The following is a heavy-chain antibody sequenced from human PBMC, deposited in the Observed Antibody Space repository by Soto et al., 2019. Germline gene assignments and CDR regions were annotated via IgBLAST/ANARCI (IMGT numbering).Heavy chain of an antibody. V-gene: IGHV3-23*01. J-gene: IGHJ4*02. Sequence: PWASLRLSCSASCFPFIIYAISCVRQAPGKGLEWVSAISGSGGSTYYADSVKGRFTISRDNSKNTLYLQMNSLRAEDTAVYYCAKEPPYYYDSSGYYDYCGQGTLVTVSS. CDR3: AKEPPYYYDSSGYYDY. CDR2: ISGSGGST. D-gene: IGHD3-22*01. CDR1: CFPFIIYA.